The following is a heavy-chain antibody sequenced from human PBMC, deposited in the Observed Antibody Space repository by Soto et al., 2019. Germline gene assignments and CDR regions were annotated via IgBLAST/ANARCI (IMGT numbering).Heavy chain of an antibody. Sequence: GGSQRLSCAASGFTFSAYAMSWVRQAPGKGLQWVSGVGGSDTDKHYADSVRGRFTVSRDNSKNTLYLQMNSLRVDDTAVYYCAKDATAVNGVWDPFDMWGQGPEVTVSS. J-gene: IGHJ3*02. CDR3: AKDATAVNGVWDPFDM. CDR1: GFTFSAYA. CDR2: VGGSDTDK. V-gene: IGHV3-23*01. D-gene: IGHD2-8*01.